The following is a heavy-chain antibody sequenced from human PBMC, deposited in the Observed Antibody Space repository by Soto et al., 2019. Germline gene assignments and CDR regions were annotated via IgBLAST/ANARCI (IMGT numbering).Heavy chain of an antibody. CDR3: ARDGWDLEWLLRVYSYMDV. CDR2: INSDGTST. Sequence: EVQLVESGGGLVQPGGSLRLSCAVSGFAFSSYWMHWVRQTPGKGLVWVSRINSDGTSTAYADSVKGRFTISRDNAKDTLYLEMISLRAEDTAVYYCARDGWDLEWLLRVYSYMDVWGKGTTVTVSS. V-gene: IGHV3-74*01. D-gene: IGHD3-3*01. CDR1: GFAFSSYW. J-gene: IGHJ6*03.